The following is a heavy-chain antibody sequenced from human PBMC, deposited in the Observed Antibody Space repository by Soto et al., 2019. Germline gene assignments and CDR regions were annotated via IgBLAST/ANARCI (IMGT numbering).Heavy chain of an antibody. Sequence: GSLRLSCAASGFTFSSYAMSWVRQAPGKGLEWVSAISGSGGSTYYADSVKGRFTISRDNSKNTLYLQMNSLRAEDTAVYYCVRIGYCSSTSCYDAFDTWGQGTMVTVSS. CDR3: VRIGYCSSTSCYDAFDT. V-gene: IGHV3-23*01. D-gene: IGHD2-2*03. CDR1: GFTFSSYA. J-gene: IGHJ3*02. CDR2: ISGSGGST.